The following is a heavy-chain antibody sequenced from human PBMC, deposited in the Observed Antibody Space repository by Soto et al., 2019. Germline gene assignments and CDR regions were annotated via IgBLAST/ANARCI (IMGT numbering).Heavy chain of an antibody. J-gene: IGHJ4*02. D-gene: IGHD1-7*01. V-gene: IGHV2-5*02. Sequence: QITLKESGPTLVKPTQTLTLTCTFSGFSLSTSGVGVGWIRQPPGKALEWLALIYWDDDKRYSPSLKSRLTITKATTKNQVVLTMTNMDPVDTATYYWAHRFLGGYNWNYGYYFDYWGQGTLVTVSS. CDR1: GFSLSTSGVG. CDR2: IYWDDDK. CDR3: AHRFLGGYNWNYGYYFDY.